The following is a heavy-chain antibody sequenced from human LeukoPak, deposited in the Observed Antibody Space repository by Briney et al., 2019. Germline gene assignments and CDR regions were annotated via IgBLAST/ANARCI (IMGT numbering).Heavy chain of an antibody. CDR2: IYTSGST. CDR3: TRDRSSSWYYYYYMDV. V-gene: IGHV4-4*07. CDR1: GGSISSYY. J-gene: IGHJ6*03. Sequence: SETLSLTCTVSGGSISSYYWSWIRQPAGKGLEWIGRIYTSGSTNYNPSLKSRVTMSVDTSKNQFSLKLSSVTAADTAVYYCTRDRSSSWYYYYYMDVWGKGTTVTISS. D-gene: IGHD6-13*01.